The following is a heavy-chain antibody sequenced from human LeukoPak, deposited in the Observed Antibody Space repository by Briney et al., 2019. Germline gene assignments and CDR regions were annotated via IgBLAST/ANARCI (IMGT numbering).Heavy chain of an antibody. V-gene: IGHV1-2*02. Sequence: ASVKVSCKASGYTFTGYYMHWVRQAPGQGLEWMGWINPNSGGTNYAQEFQGRVTITRNTSISTAYMQLNSLRSDDTAVYYCTRRKLERRAGSWFDPWGQGTLVTVSS. D-gene: IGHD3-3*01. CDR3: TRRKLERRAGSWFDP. CDR2: INPNSGGT. CDR1: GYTFTGYY. J-gene: IGHJ5*02.